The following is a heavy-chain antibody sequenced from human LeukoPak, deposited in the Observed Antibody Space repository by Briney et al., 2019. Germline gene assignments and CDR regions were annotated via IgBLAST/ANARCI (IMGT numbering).Heavy chain of an antibody. CDR3: ARQAAYGGRDY. CDR1: GYSISSGYY. CDR2: IYYDGST. J-gene: IGHJ4*02. D-gene: IGHD4-23*01. Sequence: SDTLSLTCAVSGYSISSGYYWGWIRQPPGKGLESIGSIYYDGSTYYNPSLNSRVTMSIDTSNNHFSLNLSSVSAADTAVYYCARQAAYGGRDYWGQGTLVIVSS. V-gene: IGHV4-38-2*01.